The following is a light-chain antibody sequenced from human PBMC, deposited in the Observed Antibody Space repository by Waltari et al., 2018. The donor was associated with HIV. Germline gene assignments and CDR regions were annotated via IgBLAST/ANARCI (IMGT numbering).Light chain of an antibody. CDR1: QSLLYTSKNKNY. CDR3: QQYYSTQYS. Sequence: DRVMTQSPDSLAVSLGESATINCRSSQSLLYTSKNKNYLAWYQQRPGQPPKLLIYWASTRDSGVPDRFSGSGSGTDFTLTISSLQAEDVAVYYCQQYYSTQYSFGQGTKLEIK. CDR2: WAS. J-gene: IGKJ2*03. V-gene: IGKV4-1*01.